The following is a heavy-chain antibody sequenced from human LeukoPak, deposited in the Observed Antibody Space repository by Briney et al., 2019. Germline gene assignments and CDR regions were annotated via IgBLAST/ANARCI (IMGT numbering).Heavy chain of an antibody. CDR1: GGSISSSSYY. CDR2: IYYSGST. J-gene: IGHJ5*02. Sequence: PSETLSLTCTVSGGSISSSSYYWGWTRQPPGKGLAWIGSIYYSGSTYYNPSLKSRVTISVDTSKNQFSLKLSSVAAADTAVYYCARRERFACWFDPWGQGTLVTVSS. CDR3: ARRERFACWFDP. D-gene: IGHD3-10*01. V-gene: IGHV4-39*01.